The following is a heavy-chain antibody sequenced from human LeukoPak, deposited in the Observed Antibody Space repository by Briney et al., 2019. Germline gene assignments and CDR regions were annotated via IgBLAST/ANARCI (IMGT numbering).Heavy chain of an antibody. V-gene: IGHV4-59*01. CDR3: ARGGYIPPTLTGPLPYYYYYYMDV. CDR1: GGSISSYY. CDR2: IYYSGST. J-gene: IGHJ6*03. D-gene: IGHD3-9*01. Sequence: SETLSLTCTVSGGSISSYYWSWIRQPPGKGLEWIGYIYYSGSTNYNPSLKSRVTISVDTSKNQFSLKLSSVTAADTAVYYCARGGYIPPTLTGPLPYYYYYYMDVWGKGTTVTVSS.